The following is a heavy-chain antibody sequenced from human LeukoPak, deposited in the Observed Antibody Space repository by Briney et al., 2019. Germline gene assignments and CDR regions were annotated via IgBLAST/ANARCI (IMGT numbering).Heavy chain of an antibody. D-gene: IGHD4-17*01. Sequence: PGGSLRLSCAASGYIFSTYWMHWVRQGPGKGLVWVSRINEDGSSTSYAESVRGRFTISRDNAKNTLYLQMNSLRAEDTAVYYCASYLDYGDYVLLGHYYGMDVWGQGTTVTVSS. CDR1: GYIFSTYW. CDR2: INEDGSST. V-gene: IGHV3-74*01. J-gene: IGHJ6*02. CDR3: ASYLDYGDYVLLGHYYGMDV.